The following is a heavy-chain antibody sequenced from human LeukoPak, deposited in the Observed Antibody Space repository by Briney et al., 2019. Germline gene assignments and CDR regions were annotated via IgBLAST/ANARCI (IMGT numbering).Heavy chain of an antibody. CDR3: ARDPVPATARHFDY. CDR2: TSSDGNIK. D-gene: IGHD1-1*01. Sequence: PGRSLRLSCAASGFTFSSYAMHWVRQAPGKGLEWVAVTSSDGNIKYYADSVKGRFTISRDNSKNTLYLQMNSLRSEDTGVYYCARDPVPATARHFDYWGQGTLVTVSS. J-gene: IGHJ4*02. CDR1: GFTFSSYA. V-gene: IGHV3-30-3*01.